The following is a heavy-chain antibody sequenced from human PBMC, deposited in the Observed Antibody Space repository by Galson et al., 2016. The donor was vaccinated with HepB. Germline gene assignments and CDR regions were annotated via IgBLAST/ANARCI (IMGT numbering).Heavy chain of an antibody. CDR3: ATGPVSFDY. CDR1: GDAFSSYA. CDR2: IIPIYGTA. J-gene: IGHJ4*02. Sequence: SVKVSCKASGDAFSSYAFSWVRQAPGHGLEWMGGIIPIYGTANYAQKFQGRVTITADRSTSTAYMELSSLRSEDTAVYYCATGPVSFDYWGQGTLVTVSS. V-gene: IGHV1-69*06.